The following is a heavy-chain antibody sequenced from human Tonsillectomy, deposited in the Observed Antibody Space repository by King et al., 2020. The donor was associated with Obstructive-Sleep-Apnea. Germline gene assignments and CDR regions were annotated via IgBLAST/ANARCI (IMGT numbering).Heavy chain of an antibody. J-gene: IGHJ6*02. CDR1: GFTFDDYA. Sequence: VQLVESGGALVQPGRSLRLSCAASGFTFDDYAMHWVRQAPGKGLEWVSGISWDSGSIGYADSVKGRFTISRDNAKNSLYLQMNSLRAEDTALYYCAKDLGCTITSCYVVDYYYYSMDVWGQGTTVTVSS. V-gene: IGHV3-9*01. CDR3: AKDLGCTITSCYVVDYYYYSMDV. CDR2: ISWDSGSI. D-gene: IGHD2-2*01.